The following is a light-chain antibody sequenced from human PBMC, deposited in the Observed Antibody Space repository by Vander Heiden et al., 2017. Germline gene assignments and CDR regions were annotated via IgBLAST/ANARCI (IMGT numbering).Light chain of an antibody. V-gene: IGKV2-30*01. Sequence: EVVMTQSPLSLPVTLGQPTSISCRSSQSLVYSDGNTYLTWFHQRPGQSPRRLIYKVSNRDSGVPGRFSGGGSGTDFTLKISRVEAEDVGVYYCMQGVSWPYTFGQGTKLEIK. CDR1: QSLVYSDGNTY. CDR2: KVS. J-gene: IGKJ2*01. CDR3: MQGVSWPYT.